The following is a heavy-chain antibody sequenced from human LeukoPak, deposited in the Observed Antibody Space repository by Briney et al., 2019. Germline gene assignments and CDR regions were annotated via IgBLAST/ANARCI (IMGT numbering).Heavy chain of an antibody. CDR2: INTYNGHT. J-gene: IGHJ3*02. CDR3: ARDLVYFDSSGLRWDDTFDI. D-gene: IGHD3-22*01. CDR1: GYTFTSYG. Sequence: ASVKVSCKASGYTFTSYGLSWVRQAPGQGLEWMGWINTYNGHTNYAQKLQDRLTLTTDTSTSTAYMELRSLTSDDTAMYYCARDLVYFDSSGLRWDDTFDIWGRGTVVTVSS. V-gene: IGHV1-18*01.